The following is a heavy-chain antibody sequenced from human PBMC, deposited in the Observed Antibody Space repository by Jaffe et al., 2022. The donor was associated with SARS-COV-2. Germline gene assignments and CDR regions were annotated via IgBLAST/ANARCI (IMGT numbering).Heavy chain of an antibody. CDR2: IYSGGST. D-gene: IGHD2-2*02. V-gene: IGHV3-53*01. CDR3: ARVDGTVVPAAIGYYYYGMDV. J-gene: IGHJ6*02. Sequence: EVQLVESGGGLIQPGGSLRLSCAASGFTVSSNYMSWVRQAPGKGLEWVSVIYSGGSTYYADSVKGRFTISRDNSKNTLYLQMNSLRAEDTAVYYCARVDGTVVPAAIGYYYYGMDVWGQGTTVTVSS. CDR1: GFTVSSNY.